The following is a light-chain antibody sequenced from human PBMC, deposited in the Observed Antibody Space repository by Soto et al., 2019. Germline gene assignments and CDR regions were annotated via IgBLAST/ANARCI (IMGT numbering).Light chain of an antibody. Sequence: QSVLTQPPSVSAAPGQKVTISCSGSSSNIGNNYVSWYQQLPGTAPTLLIFDNNKPPSGIPDRFSGSKSGTSATLGITGLQTGDQADYYCGTWDSSLSTVIFGGGTKVTVL. V-gene: IGLV1-51*01. CDR2: DNN. CDR1: SSNIGNNY. J-gene: IGLJ2*01. CDR3: GTWDSSLSTVI.